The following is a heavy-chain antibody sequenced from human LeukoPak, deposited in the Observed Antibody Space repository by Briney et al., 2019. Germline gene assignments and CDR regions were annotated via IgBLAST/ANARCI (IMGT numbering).Heavy chain of an antibody. D-gene: IGHD1-1*01. CDR1: GFTFSSYW. J-gene: IGHJ4*02. Sequence: GGSLRLSCAASGFTFSSYWMSWIRQAPGKGVEWVANIKQDGSDKYYVDSVKGRFTISRDNAKNSLYLQMNGLRAEDTAVYYCAREGAGTFDYWGQGTLVTVSS. CDR3: AREGAGTFDY. CDR2: IKQDGSDK. V-gene: IGHV3-7*04.